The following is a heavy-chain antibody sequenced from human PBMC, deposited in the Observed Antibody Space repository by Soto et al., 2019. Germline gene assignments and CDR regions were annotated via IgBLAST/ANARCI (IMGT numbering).Heavy chain of an antibody. Sequence: GASVKVSCKASGGTFSSYAISWVRQAPGQGLEWMGGIIPIFGTANYAQKFQGRVAITADESTSTAYMELSSLRSEDTAVYYCASEVAATYYFDYWGQGTLVTVSS. CDR3: ASEVAATYYFDY. D-gene: IGHD2-15*01. V-gene: IGHV1-69*13. J-gene: IGHJ4*02. CDR2: IIPIFGTA. CDR1: GGTFSSYA.